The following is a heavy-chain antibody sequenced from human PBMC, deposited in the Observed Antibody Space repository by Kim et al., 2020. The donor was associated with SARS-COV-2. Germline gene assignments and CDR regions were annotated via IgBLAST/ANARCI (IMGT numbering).Heavy chain of an antibody. J-gene: IGHJ3*02. CDR2: TTPDGTTT. Sequence: GGSLRLSCVASGFTFSNYWMHWVRQAPGKGLVWVSRTTPDGTTTDYADSVKGRFTVSRDNAKNTLYVQMSSLRIEDTAMYYCTRVQNGFAGAFDIWGQGTMVTVSS. V-gene: IGHV3-74*01. D-gene: IGHD1-1*01. CDR1: GFTFSNYW. CDR3: TRVQNGFAGAFDI.